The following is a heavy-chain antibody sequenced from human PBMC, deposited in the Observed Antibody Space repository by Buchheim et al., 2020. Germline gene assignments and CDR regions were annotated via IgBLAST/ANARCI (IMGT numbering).Heavy chain of an antibody. V-gene: IGHV3-7*01. D-gene: IGHD5-24*01. CDR2: IKQDGSEG. Sequence: EMQLVVSGGALVQPGGSLRLSCAASGFTFRNYWMSWVRQAPGKGLEWVANIKQDGSEGYFGDSVKGRFSISSDNAKNSLCLQMTSLRAEDSAVYYCARDANGYNPWEGFYLKKWGQGTL. CDR1: GFTFRNYW. J-gene: IGHJ4*02. CDR3: ARDANGYNPWEGFYLKK.